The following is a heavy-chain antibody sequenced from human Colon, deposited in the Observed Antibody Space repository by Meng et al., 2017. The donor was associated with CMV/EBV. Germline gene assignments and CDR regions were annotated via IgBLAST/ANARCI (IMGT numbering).Heavy chain of an antibody. V-gene: IGHV4-34*01. CDR2: INHSGST. Sequence: SETLSLTCAVYGGSFSGYYWSWIRQPPGKGLEWIGEINHSGSTNYNPSLKSRVTISVDTSKNQFSLKLSSVTAADTAVYYCARTLGYCSSTSGYEGRDWFDPWGQGTLVTVSS. CDR1: GGSFSGYY. CDR3: ARTLGYCSSTSGYEGRDWFDP. J-gene: IGHJ5*02. D-gene: IGHD2-2*01.